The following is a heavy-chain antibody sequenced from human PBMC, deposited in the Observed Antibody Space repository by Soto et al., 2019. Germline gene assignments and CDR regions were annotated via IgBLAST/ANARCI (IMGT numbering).Heavy chain of an antibody. D-gene: IGHD3-16*01. V-gene: IGHV3-7*03. CDR1: GFTFSSYW. CDR2: IKQDGSEK. Sequence: PGGSLRLSCAASGFTFSSYWMSWVRQAPGKGLEWVANIKQDGSEKHYVDSVKGRFTISRDNAKNSLYLQTNSLRAEDTAVYYCARGNRVGFMMGRPYFDYWGQGTLVTVSS. CDR3: ARGNRVGFMMGRPYFDY. J-gene: IGHJ4*02.